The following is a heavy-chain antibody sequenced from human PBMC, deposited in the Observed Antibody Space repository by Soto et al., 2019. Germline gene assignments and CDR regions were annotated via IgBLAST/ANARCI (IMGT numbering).Heavy chain of an antibody. V-gene: IGHV3-23*01. CDR1: GFTFSSYA. CDR3: TKGPSATWPGVGDY. J-gene: IGHJ4*02. Sequence: EVQLLESGGGLIQPGGSLKLSCAASGFTFSSYAMSWVRQAPGKGLEWVSAISGSGGYSYYADSVKGRFTISRDNSKNTPYLQMNSLRADDTALYYCTKGPSATWPGVGDYWGQGTLVTVSS. CDR2: ISGSGGYS. D-gene: IGHD1-26*01.